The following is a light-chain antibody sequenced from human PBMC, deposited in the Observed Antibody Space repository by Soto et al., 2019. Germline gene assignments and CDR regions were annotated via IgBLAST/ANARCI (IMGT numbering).Light chain of an antibody. CDR1: QSVGSN. V-gene: IGKV3-20*01. J-gene: IGKJ5*01. CDR2: AAS. Sequence: EILMTQSPATLSVSPGEGATLSCRASQSVGSNVAWYQQKPGQAPRLLIYAASTRATGIPDRFSGSGSGTDFTLTISRLEPEDFAVYYCQQYGSSPITFGQGRLPEI. CDR3: QQYGSSPIT.